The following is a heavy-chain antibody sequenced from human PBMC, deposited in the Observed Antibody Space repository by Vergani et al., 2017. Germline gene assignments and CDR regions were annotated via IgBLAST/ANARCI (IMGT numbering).Heavy chain of an antibody. Sequence: QVQLVQSGAEVKTPGSSVKVSCKASGGTFSSYAISWVRQAPGQGLEWMGGIIPIFSTANYAQKFQGRVTITADESTSTAYMELSGLRSEDTAVYYCARFGAGGGYWGQGTLVTVSS. V-gene: IGHV1-69*01. J-gene: IGHJ4*02. CDR2: IIPIFSTA. CDR3: ARFGAGGGY. D-gene: IGHD3-16*01. CDR1: GGTFSSYA.